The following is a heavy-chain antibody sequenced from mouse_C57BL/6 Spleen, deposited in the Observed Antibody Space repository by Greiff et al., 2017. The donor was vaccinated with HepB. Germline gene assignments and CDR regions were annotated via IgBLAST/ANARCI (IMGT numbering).Heavy chain of an antibody. CDR1: GYAFSSYW. CDR2: IYPGDGDT. Sequence: VKLVESGAELVKPGASVKISCKASGYAFSSYWMNWVKQRPGKGLEWIGQIYPGDGDTNYNGKFKGKATLTADKSSSTAYMQLSSLTSEDSAVYFCARSGDDYDEAMDYWGQGTSVTVSS. CDR3: ARSGDDYDEAMDY. D-gene: IGHD2-4*01. V-gene: IGHV1-80*01. J-gene: IGHJ4*01.